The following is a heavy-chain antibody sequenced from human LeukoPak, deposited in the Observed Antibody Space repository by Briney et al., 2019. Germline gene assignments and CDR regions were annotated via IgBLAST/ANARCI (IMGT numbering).Heavy chain of an antibody. J-gene: IGHJ4*02. CDR3: ARDRGHRSSWSPHTPDY. CDR2: IYSGGST. Sequence: PGGSLRLSCAASAFTVSSNYMSWVRQAPGKGLEWVSVIYSGGSTYYADSVKGRFTISRDNSKNTLYLQMNSLRAEDTAVYYCARDRGHRSSWSPHTPDYCGQGTLVTVSS. CDR1: AFTVSSNY. D-gene: IGHD6-13*01. V-gene: IGHV3-53*01.